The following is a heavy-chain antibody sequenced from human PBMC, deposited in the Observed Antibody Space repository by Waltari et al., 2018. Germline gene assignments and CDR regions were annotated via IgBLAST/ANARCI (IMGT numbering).Heavy chain of an antibody. CDR2: IVGNGYT. Sequence: LESGGGLVQPGGSLRLSCISSGFAFDTFAMGWVRRAPGKGLEWGATIVGNGYTYYRDSLMGRFGIFRDNSRNTVFLQMDSLRVEDTAVYYCAKNPDFDFYSRRGSTFHYWGQGALVSVAS. D-gene: IGHD3-9*01. CDR1: GFAFDTFA. V-gene: IGHV3-23*01. CDR3: AKNPDFDFYSRRGSTFHY. J-gene: IGHJ4*02.